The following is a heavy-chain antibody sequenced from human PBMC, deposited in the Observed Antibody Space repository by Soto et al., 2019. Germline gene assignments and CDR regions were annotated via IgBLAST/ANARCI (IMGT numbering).Heavy chain of an antibody. D-gene: IGHD3-10*01. CDR1: GGSISSYY. J-gene: IGHJ6*03. CDR3: ARHDYGSYHYYYMDV. Sequence: PSETLSLTCTVSGGSISSYYWSWIRQPPGKGLEWIWFIYYSGSTNYNPSLKSRVTISVDTSKNQFSLKLCSVTAADTAVYYCARHDYGSYHYYYMDVWGKGTTVTVSS. CDR2: IYYSGST. V-gene: IGHV4-59*08.